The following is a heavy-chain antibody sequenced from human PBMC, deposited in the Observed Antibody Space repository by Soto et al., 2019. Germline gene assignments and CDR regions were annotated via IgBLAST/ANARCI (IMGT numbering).Heavy chain of an antibody. CDR2: IIPIFGTA. J-gene: IGHJ4*02. V-gene: IGHV1-69*01. CDR3: ARGGVGVAIAARFSYYYGSGSYYPFDY. D-gene: IGHD3-10*01. CDR1: GGTFSSYA. Sequence: QVQLVQSGAEVKKPGSSVKVSCKASGGTFSSYAISWVRQAPGKGLEWMGGIIPIFGTANYAQKFQGRVTITADESTSTAYTELSSLRSEDTAVYYCARGGVGVAIAARFSYYYGSGSYYPFDYWGQGTLVTVSS.